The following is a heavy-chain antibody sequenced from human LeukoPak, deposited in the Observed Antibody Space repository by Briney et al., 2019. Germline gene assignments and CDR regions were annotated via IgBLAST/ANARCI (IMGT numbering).Heavy chain of an antibody. V-gene: IGHV3-43*01. J-gene: IGHJ4*02. CDR3: AKGSGGYVDC. CDR1: GFTFDDYT. Sequence: GGSLRLSCAASGFTFDDYTMQWVRQAPGKGLEWVSLISWDGGSTYYADSVKGRFTISRDNSKNSLYLQMNSLRTEDTALYYCAKGSGGYVDCWGQGTLVTVSS. CDR2: ISWDGGST. D-gene: IGHD3-10*01.